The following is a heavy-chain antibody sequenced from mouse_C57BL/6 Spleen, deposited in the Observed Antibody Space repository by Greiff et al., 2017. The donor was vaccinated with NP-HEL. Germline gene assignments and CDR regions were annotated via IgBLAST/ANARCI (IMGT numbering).Heavy chain of an antibody. V-gene: IGHV5-17*01. D-gene: IGHD2-4*01. CDR1: GFTFSDYG. Sequence: EVQLVESGGGLVKPGGSLKLSCAASGFTFSDYGMHCVRQAPEKGLEWVTYISSGSSTIYYADTVKGRFTISRDNAKNTLFLQMTSLRSEDTAMYYCARRRRYDYDWYFDVWGTGTTVTVSS. CDR2: ISSGSSTI. J-gene: IGHJ1*03. CDR3: ARRRRYDYDWYFDV.